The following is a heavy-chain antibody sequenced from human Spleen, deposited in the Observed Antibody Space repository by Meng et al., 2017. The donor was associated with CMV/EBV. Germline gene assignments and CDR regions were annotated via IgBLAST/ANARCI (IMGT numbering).Heavy chain of an antibody. Sequence: GGSLRLSCGACRFTVSKHWMTWVRQAPGKGLEWVSSISSSSSYIYYADSVKGRFTISRDNAKNSLYLQMNSLRAEDTAVYYCARDHIVPAADDWFDPWGQGTLVTVSS. J-gene: IGHJ5*02. CDR3: ARDHIVPAADDWFDP. V-gene: IGHV3-21*01. CDR1: RFTVSKHW. D-gene: IGHD2-2*01. CDR2: ISSSSSYI.